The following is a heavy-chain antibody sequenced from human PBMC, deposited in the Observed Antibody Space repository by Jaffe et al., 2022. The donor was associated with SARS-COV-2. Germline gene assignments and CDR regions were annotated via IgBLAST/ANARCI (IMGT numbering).Heavy chain of an antibody. CDR3: AKGPEDAKPLVLRYFDWLLAYFDY. D-gene: IGHD3-9*01. CDR2: ISGSGGST. CDR1: GFTFSSYA. Sequence: EVQLLESGGGLVQPGGSLRLSCAASGFTFSSYAMSWVRQAPGKGLEWVSAISGSGGSTYYADSVKGRFTISRDNSKNTLYLQMNSLRAEDTAVYYCAKGPEDAKPLVLRYFDWLLAYFDYWGQGTLVTVSS. V-gene: IGHV3-23*01. J-gene: IGHJ4*02.